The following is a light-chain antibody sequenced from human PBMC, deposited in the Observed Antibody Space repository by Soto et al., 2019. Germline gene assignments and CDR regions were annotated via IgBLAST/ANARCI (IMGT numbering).Light chain of an antibody. CDR3: QQRHNWPIN. CDR2: DTS. J-gene: IGKJ5*01. CDR1: QTIRGL. V-gene: IGKV3-11*01. Sequence: EIVLTQSPATLSLSPGERATLSCRTSQTIRGLLNWYQQRPGQAPRLLIYDTSNRATDIPARFSGSGSGTDFTLTISSLDPEDFGVYFCQQRHNWPINFGQATRLDIK.